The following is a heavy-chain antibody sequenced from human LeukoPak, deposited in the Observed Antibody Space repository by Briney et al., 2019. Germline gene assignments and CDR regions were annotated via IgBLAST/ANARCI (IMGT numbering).Heavy chain of an antibody. D-gene: IGHD3-22*01. V-gene: IGHV1-18*01. J-gene: IGHJ4*02. CDR3: ARLPNYYDSSGYYYFDY. Sequence: GASVTVSCMASGYTFTSYGISWVRQAPGQGLEWMGWISAYNGNTNYAQKLQGRVTMTTDTSTSTAYMELRSLRSDDTAVYYCARLPNYYDSSGYYYFDYWGQGTLVTVSS. CDR1: GYTFTSYG. CDR2: ISAYNGNT.